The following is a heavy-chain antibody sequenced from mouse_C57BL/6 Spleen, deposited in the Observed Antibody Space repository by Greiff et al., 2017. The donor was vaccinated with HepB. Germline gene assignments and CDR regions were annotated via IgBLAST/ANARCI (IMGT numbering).Heavy chain of an antibody. V-gene: IGHV1-69*01. CDR2: IDPSDSYT. CDR3: ARKGNWVYFDY. Sequence: QVQLKQPGAELVMPGASVKLSCKASGYTFTSYWMHWVKQRPGQGLEWIGEIDPSDSYTNYNQKFKGKSTLTVDKSSSTAYMQLSSLTSEDSAVYYCARKGNWVYFDYWGQGTTLTVSS. D-gene: IGHD4-1*01. CDR1: GYTFTSYW. J-gene: IGHJ2*01.